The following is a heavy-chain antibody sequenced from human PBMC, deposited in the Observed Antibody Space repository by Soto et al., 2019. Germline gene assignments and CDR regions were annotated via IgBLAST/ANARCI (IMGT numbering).Heavy chain of an antibody. Sequence: TYAVSGGSLSSSHWWIWVRQPPGKGLEWIGEIYHSGSTNYNPSLKSRVTMSVDKSKNHFSLKMTSVTAADTAVYFCARAGAFDFLSASPTETPPPYWAQ. V-gene: IGHV4-4*01. CDR3: ARAGAFDFLSASPTETPPPY. CDR2: IYHSGST. J-gene: IGHJ4*02. CDR1: GGSLSSSHW. D-gene: IGHD3-3*01.